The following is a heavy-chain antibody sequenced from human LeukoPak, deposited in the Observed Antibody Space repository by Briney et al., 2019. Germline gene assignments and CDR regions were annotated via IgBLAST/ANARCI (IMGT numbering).Heavy chain of an antibody. CDR3: ARPMFFRDGYKNFGYYFDY. J-gene: IGHJ4*02. V-gene: IGHV4-39*01. D-gene: IGHD5-24*01. CDR1: GGSISTGTYY. Sequence: PSETLSLTCTVSGGSISTGTYYWGWIRQPPGKGLEWIGSIYNSGSTYYNPSLKSRVTISVDTSKNQFSLKLSSVTAADTAVYYCARPMFFRDGYKNFGYYFDYWGQGTLVTVSS. CDR2: IYNSGST.